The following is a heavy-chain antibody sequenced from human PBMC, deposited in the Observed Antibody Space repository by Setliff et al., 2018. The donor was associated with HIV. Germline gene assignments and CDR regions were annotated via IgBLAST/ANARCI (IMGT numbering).Heavy chain of an antibody. CDR1: GSSVTNNY. Sequence: SETLSLTCTVSGSSVTNNYWSWIRQAPGKGLEWLGYVHSSGSTNYNPSLKSRVTMSVDTSKNQLSLKVASVTAADTALYYCARGDILTGYYLGTPFDYWGQGTLVTVSS. CDR3: ARGDILTGYYLGTPFDY. CDR2: VHSSGST. D-gene: IGHD3-9*01. V-gene: IGHV4-59*02. J-gene: IGHJ4*02.